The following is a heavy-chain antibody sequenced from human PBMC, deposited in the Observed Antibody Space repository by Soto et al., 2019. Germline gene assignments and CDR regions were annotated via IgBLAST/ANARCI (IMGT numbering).Heavy chain of an antibody. V-gene: IGHV4-39*01. CDR1: GSSINSSGYY. CDR2: MFYGVST. CDR3: ARLPSRHLVDY. Sequence: SETLSLTCTVSGSSINSSGYYWGWIRQPPGKGLEWIGSMFYGVSTYYNPSPKGRVTVSVDTSKNQFSLNLRSVTAADTAVYYCARLPSRHLVDYWGQGTLVTVSS. J-gene: IGHJ4*02. D-gene: IGHD3-3*02.